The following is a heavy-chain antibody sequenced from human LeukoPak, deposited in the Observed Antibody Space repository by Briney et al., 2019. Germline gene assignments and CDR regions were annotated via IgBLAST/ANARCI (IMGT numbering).Heavy chain of an antibody. Sequence: SETLSLTCTVSGYSIRNGYYWGWIRQPPGKGLEWIGYIYYSGSTNYNPSLKSRVTISLDTSKNQFSLKLSSVTAADTAVYYCARAILSGYPDSWGQGTLVIVFS. J-gene: IGHJ4*02. D-gene: IGHD3-3*01. V-gene: IGHV4-59*01. CDR1: GYSIRNGYY. CDR3: ARAILSGYPDS. CDR2: IYYSGST.